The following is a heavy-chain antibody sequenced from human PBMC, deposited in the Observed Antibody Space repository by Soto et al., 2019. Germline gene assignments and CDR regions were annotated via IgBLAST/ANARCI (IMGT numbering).Heavy chain of an antibody. CDR1: GYTFTSYG. V-gene: IGHV1-18*01. Sequence: ASVKVSCKASGYTFTSYGISWVRQAPGQGLEWMGWISTAHSDIGYAQKFQGRVTMTTDTSTSTAFMEMRSLTSDDTAVYYCARDLAYIREYWGQGTQVTSPQ. J-gene: IGHJ4*02. CDR2: ISTAHSDI. D-gene: IGHD3-10*01. CDR3: ARDLAYIREY.